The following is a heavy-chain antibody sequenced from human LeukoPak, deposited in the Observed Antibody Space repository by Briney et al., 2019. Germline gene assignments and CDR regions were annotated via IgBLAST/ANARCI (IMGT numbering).Heavy chain of an antibody. V-gene: IGHV1-8*01. CDR1: GYTFTSYD. Sequence: ASVKVSCKASGYTFTSYDINWVRQATGQGLEWMGWMNPNSGNTGYAQKFQGRVTMTRNTSISTAYMELSSLRSEDTAVYYCARGYDSSGYYYDDYWGQGTLVTVSS. J-gene: IGHJ4*02. CDR2: MNPNSGNT. D-gene: IGHD3-22*01. CDR3: ARGYDSSGYYYDDY.